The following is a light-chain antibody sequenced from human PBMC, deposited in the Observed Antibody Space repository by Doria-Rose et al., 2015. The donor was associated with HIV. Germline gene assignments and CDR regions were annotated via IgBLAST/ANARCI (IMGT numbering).Light chain of an antibody. Sequence: DIRMTQSPSSLSASVGDRLTITCQASQDISNYLNWYQQKPGKAPKLLIYDASNLERGVPSRFSGSGSGTDFTFTISSLQPEDIATYYRQQYDDLPYTFGQGTNLKIK. V-gene: IGKV1-33*01. J-gene: IGKJ2*01. CDR2: DAS. CDR1: QDISNY. CDR3: QQYDDLPYT.